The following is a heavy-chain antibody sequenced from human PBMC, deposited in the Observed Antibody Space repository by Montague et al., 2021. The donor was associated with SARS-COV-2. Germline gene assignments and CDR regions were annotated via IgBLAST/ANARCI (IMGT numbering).Heavy chain of an antibody. V-gene: IGHV4-59*01. J-gene: IGHJ3*02. CDR1: GGSIGAYY. D-gene: IGHD4-23*01. CDR2: IDNSGST. CDR3: ARHGGNDAFDI. Sequence: SETLSLTCTASGGSIGAYYWSWIRQPPGKGLEWIGHIDNSGSTXXXPSLESRVTMSVDTSKNQFSLKLNSVTAADTAVYYCARHGGNDAFDIWGRGTMVTVSS.